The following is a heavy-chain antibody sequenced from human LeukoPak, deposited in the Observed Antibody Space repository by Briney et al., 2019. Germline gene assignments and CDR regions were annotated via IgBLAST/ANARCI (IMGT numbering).Heavy chain of an antibody. CDR3: ARISIAAAGTGEDYYYYGTDV. CDR1: GGTFSSYA. V-gene: IGHV1-69*06. CDR2: IIPIFGAA. Sequence: SVKVSCKASGGTFSSYAISWVRQAPGQGLEWMGGIIPIFGAANYAQKFQGRVTITADKSTSTAYMELSSLRSEDTAVYYCARISIAAAGTGEDYYYYGTDVWGKGTTVTVSS. J-gene: IGHJ6*04. D-gene: IGHD6-13*01.